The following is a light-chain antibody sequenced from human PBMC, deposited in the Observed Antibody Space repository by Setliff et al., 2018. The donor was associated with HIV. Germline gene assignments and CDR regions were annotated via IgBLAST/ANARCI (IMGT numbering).Light chain of an antibody. Sequence: QSVLTQPPSASGSPGQSVTISCTGTSNDVGGYNYVSWYQQHPGKAPKLMIYEVSKRPSGVPDRFSGSKSGNTASLTVSGLQAEDEADYYCSSYAGSNNLVFGGGTK. V-gene: IGLV2-8*01. CDR3: SSYAGSNNLV. CDR1: SNDVGGYNY. CDR2: EVS. J-gene: IGLJ2*01.